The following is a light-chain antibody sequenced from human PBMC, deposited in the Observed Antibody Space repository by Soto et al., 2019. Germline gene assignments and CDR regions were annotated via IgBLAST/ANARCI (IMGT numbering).Light chain of an antibody. V-gene: IGLV2-14*01. J-gene: IGLJ7*01. Sequence: QSALTQPASVSGSPGQSITISCTGTSSDVGGYNYVSWYQQHPGKAPKLMIYEVSNRPSGVSNRFSGSKSGNTASLTISGRQAEDEADYYCSSYTSSSTLTVFGGGTQLTVL. CDR1: SSDVGGYNY. CDR3: SSYTSSSTLTV. CDR2: EVS.